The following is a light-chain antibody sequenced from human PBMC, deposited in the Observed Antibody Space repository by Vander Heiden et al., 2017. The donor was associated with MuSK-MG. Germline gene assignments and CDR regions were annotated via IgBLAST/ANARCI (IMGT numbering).Light chain of an antibody. CDR2: DVN. CDR1: STDIGSYNH. J-gene: IGLJ3*02. V-gene: IGLV2-14*01. Sequence: QSALTQPASVSGSPGQSITISCSGNSTDIGSYNHISWCQQHPGKAPKLMIFDVNNRPSVVSNRFSGSKSGNAASLTISGLHAEDEADYYCTSYTLSSTWVFGGGTKLTVL. CDR3: TSYTLSSTWV.